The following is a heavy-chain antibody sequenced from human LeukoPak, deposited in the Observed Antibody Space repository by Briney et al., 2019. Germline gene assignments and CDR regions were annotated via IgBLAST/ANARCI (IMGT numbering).Heavy chain of an antibody. CDR1: GGSISSSSYY. Sequence: SETLSLTCTVSGGSISSSSYYWGWIRQPPGKGLEWIGSIYCSGSTYYNPSLKSRVTISVDTSKNQFSLKLSSVTAADTAVYYCAREGHYSSSWEYWGQGTLVTVSS. D-gene: IGHD6-13*01. CDR3: AREGHYSSSWEY. V-gene: IGHV4-39*07. CDR2: IYCSGST. J-gene: IGHJ4*02.